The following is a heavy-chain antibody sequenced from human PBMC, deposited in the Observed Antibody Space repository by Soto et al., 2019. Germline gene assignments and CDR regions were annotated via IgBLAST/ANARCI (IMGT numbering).Heavy chain of an antibody. V-gene: IGHV1-46*01. D-gene: IGHD4-4*01. CDR3: ARTGHMTTVRRSDYYYYYMDV. CDR2: ISPSGGST. CDR1: GYTFTSYG. Sequence: ASVTVSCTASGYTFTSYGISWVRQAPGQGLEWMGIISPSGGSTSYAQKFQGRVTMTRDTSTSTVYMELSSLRSEDTAVYYCARTGHMTTVRRSDYYYYYMDVWGKGTTVTVSS. J-gene: IGHJ6*03.